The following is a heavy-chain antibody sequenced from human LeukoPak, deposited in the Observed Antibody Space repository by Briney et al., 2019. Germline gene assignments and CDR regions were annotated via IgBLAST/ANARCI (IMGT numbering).Heavy chain of an antibody. Sequence: PGGSPRLSCAASGFTFSSYAMSWVRQAPGKGLEWVSAISGSGGSTYYADSVKGRFTISRDNSKNTLYLQMNSLRAEDTAVYYCTRGATVVTPSYYYYGMDVWGQGTTVTVSS. CDR3: TRGATVVTPSYYYYGMDV. V-gene: IGHV3-23*01. D-gene: IGHD1-26*01. CDR1: GFTFSSYA. J-gene: IGHJ6*02. CDR2: ISGSGGST.